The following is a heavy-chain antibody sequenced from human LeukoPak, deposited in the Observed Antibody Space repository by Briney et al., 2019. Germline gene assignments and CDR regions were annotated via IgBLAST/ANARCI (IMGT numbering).Heavy chain of an antibody. CDR1: GGSISSSSYY. D-gene: IGHD1-7*01. J-gene: IGHJ5*02. CDR2: IYYSGST. V-gene: IGHV4-39*07. Sequence: LETLSLTCTVSGGSISSSSYYWGWIRQPPGKGLEWIGSIYYSGSTYYNPSLKSRVTISVDTSKNQFSLKLSSVTAADTAVYYCARGRNYGYGNWFDPWGQGTLVTVSS. CDR3: ARGRNYGYGNWFDP.